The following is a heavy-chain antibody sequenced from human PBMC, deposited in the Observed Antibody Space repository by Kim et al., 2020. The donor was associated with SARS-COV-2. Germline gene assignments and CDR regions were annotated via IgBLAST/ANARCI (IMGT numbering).Heavy chain of an antibody. CDR1: GFTFSSYA. V-gene: IGHV3-30*04. D-gene: IGHD5-18*01. Sequence: GGSLRLSCAASGFTFSSYAMHWVRQAPGKGLEWVAVISYDGSNKYYADSVKGRFTISRDNSKNTLYLQMNSLRAEDTAVYYCARGGYSRFFDYWGQGTL. CDR2: ISYDGSNK. J-gene: IGHJ4*02. CDR3: ARGGYSRFFDY.